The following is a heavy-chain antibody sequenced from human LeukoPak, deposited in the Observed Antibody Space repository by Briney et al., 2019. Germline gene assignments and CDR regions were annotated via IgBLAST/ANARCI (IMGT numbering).Heavy chain of an antibody. CDR3: ARGHLSYYYDSSGPGFDY. J-gene: IGHJ4*02. V-gene: IGHV4-34*01. CDR2: INHSGST. D-gene: IGHD3-22*01. CDR1: GGSFSGYY. Sequence: SETLSLTCAVYGGSFSGYYWNWIRQPPGKGLEWIGEINHSGSTNYNPSLKSRVTISVDTSKNQFSLKLSSVTAADTAVYYCARGHLSYYYDSSGPGFDYWGQGTLVTVSS.